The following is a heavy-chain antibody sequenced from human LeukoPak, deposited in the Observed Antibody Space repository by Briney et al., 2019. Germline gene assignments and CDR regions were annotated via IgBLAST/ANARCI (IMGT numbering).Heavy chain of an antibody. CDR1: GFTFSSYE. CDR2: INSNGVNT. CDR3: ARVPRSLIDY. V-gene: IGHV3-48*03. Sequence: GGSLRVSCAASGFTFSSYEMNWVRQAPGKGLEWVSYINSNGVNTHYADSVKGRFTISRDNAKNSLYLQMNSLRAEDMAVYYCARVPRSLIDYWGQGTLVTVSS. D-gene: IGHD3-16*01. J-gene: IGHJ4*02.